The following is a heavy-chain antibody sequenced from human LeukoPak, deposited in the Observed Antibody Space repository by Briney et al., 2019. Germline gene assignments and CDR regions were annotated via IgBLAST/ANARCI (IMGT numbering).Heavy chain of an antibody. CDR2: IYHSGTT. J-gene: IGHJ4*02. CDR1: GGSISSSNW. Sequence: SETLSLTCTVSGGSISSSNWWSWVRQSPGKGLESIGEIYHSGTTNYNPSLKSRVTMSVDKSRNQFSLRLSSVTAADTAVYYCARGGDGYPFDYWGQGTLVTVSS. V-gene: IGHV4-4*02. CDR3: ARGGDGYPFDY. D-gene: IGHD5-24*01.